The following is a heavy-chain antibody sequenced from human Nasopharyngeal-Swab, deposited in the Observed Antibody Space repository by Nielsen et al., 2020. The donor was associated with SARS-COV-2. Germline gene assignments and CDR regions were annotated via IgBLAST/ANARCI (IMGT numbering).Heavy chain of an antibody. CDR2: ISWNSGSI. J-gene: IGHJ6*02. V-gene: IGHV3-9*01. D-gene: IGHD2-15*01. Sequence: WIRQPPGQGLEWVSGISWNSGSIGYADSVKGRFTISRDNAKNSLYLQMNSLRAEDTALYYCAKVVAAHYYYGMDVWGQGTTVTVSS. CDR3: AKVVAAHYYYGMDV.